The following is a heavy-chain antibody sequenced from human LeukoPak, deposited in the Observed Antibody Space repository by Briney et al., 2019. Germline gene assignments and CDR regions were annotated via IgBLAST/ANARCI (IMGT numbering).Heavy chain of an antibody. CDR2: IIPIFGTA. Sequence: GASVKVSCKASGGTFSSYAISWVRQAPGQGLEWMGGIIPIFGTANYAQKLQGRVTITADESTSTAYMELSSLRSEDTAVYYCARALQGDCSSTSCDILTGWFDPWGQGTLVTVSS. J-gene: IGHJ5*02. CDR1: GGTFSSYA. CDR3: ARALQGDCSSTSCDILTGWFDP. V-gene: IGHV1-69*13. D-gene: IGHD2-2*02.